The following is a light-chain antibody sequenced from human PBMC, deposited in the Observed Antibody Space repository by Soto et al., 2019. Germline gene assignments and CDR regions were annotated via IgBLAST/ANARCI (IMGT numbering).Light chain of an antibody. CDR3: QQYNNWTRT. Sequence: EIVMTQSPATLSVSPGERATLSCRASQSVSSNLAWYQQKPVQAPRLLIYGASTRATGIPARFSGSGSGTEFTLTISSLHSEDFAVSYCQQYNNWTRTFGQGTKVEIK. CDR1: QSVSSN. V-gene: IGKV3-15*01. CDR2: GAS. J-gene: IGKJ1*01.